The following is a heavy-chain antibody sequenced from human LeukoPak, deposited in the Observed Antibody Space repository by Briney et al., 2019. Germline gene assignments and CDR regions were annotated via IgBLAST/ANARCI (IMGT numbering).Heavy chain of an antibody. J-gene: IGHJ4*02. V-gene: IGHV3-30-3*01. Sequence: PGRSLRLSCVGSGFTFNSYDMHWVRQAPGKGLEWVAVISIDGTIKYYADSVKGRFTISRDNAKNSLYLQMNSLRAEDTAVYYCARDRGGSYSAIDYWGQGTLVTVSS. CDR3: ARDRGGSYSAIDY. D-gene: IGHD1-26*01. CDR1: GFTFNSYD. CDR2: ISIDGTIK.